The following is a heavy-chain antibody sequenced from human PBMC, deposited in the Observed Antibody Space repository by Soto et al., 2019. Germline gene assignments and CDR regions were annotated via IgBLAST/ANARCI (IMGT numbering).Heavy chain of an antibody. J-gene: IGHJ4*02. D-gene: IGHD3-22*01. Sequence: SETLSLTCTVSGGSISSGDYYWSWIRQPPGKGLEWIGYIYYSGSTYYNPSLKSRVTISVDTSKNQFSLKLSSVTAADTAVYYCARLPYYYDSSGSLGFRFDYWGQGTLVTVSS. CDR2: IYYSGST. V-gene: IGHV4-30-4*01. CDR3: ARLPYYYDSSGSLGFRFDY. CDR1: GGSISSGDYY.